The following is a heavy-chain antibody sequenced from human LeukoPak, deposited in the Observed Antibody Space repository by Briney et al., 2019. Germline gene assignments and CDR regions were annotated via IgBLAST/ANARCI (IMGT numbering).Heavy chain of an antibody. CDR2: IYSGGST. D-gene: IGHD1-1*01. CDR1: GFTVSSNY. Sequence: GGSLRLSCAASGFTVSSNYMSWVRQAPGKGLEWVSVIYSGGSTYYADSVKGRLTISRDNSKNTLYLQMNSLRAEDTAVYYCARTGLYYGMDVWGQGTTVTVSS. J-gene: IGHJ6*02. V-gene: IGHV3-53*01. CDR3: ARTGLYYGMDV.